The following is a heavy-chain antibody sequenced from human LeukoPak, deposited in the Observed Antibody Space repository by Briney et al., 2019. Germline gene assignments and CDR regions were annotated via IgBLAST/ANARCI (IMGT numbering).Heavy chain of an antibody. V-gene: IGHV4-4*02. CDR3: ARDALDGGSSSGWYYYWFDP. CDR2: IYYSGST. CDR1: GFTFTKFW. Sequence: PGGSLRLSCEASGFTFTKFWMSWVRQAPGKGLEWIGTIYYSGSTYYNPSLKSRVTISVDTSKNQFSLKLSSVTAADTAVYYCARDALDGGSSSGWYYYWFDPWGQGTLVTVSS. D-gene: IGHD6-19*01. J-gene: IGHJ5*02.